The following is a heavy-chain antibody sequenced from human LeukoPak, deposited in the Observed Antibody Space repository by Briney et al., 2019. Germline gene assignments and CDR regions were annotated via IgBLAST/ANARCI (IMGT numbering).Heavy chain of an antibody. CDR3: ARGMWFDTLFSAFDV. Sequence: SETLSLTCSVSGDSISSRNWWTWVRQTPEKGLEWIGEIFHTGSTNYNPSVEGRVTISTDKSTNHFSLMLTSVTAADTALYYCARGMWFDTLFSAFDVWGQGTMVSVSS. J-gene: IGHJ3*01. CDR2: IFHTGST. D-gene: IGHD3-10*01. CDR1: GDSISSRNW. V-gene: IGHV4-4*02.